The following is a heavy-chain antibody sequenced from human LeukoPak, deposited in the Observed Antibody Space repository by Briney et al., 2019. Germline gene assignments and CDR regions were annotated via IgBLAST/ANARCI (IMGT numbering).Heavy chain of an antibody. V-gene: IGHV4-61*02. Sequence: PSQTLSLTCTVSGGSISSGSYYWSWIRQPAGKGLEWIGRIYTSGSTNYNPSLKSRVTISVDTSKNQFSLRLSSVTAADTAVYYCAREVYRSGSFDGYWGQGTLVTVSS. J-gene: IGHJ4*02. CDR3: AREVYRSGSFDGY. CDR1: GGSISSGSYY. CDR2: IYTSGST. D-gene: IGHD3-10*01.